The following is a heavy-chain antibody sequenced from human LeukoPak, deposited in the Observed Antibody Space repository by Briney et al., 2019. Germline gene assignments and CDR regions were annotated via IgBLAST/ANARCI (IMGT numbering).Heavy chain of an antibody. Sequence: ASATVSCTASGYTFTSYDINWVRQATGQGLEWMGWMNPNSGNTGYAQKFQGRVTMTRNTSISTAYMELSSLRSEDTAVYYCARVSAMVIYWGQGTLVTVSS. D-gene: IGHD5-18*01. CDR3: ARVSAMVIY. CDR1: GYTFTSYD. J-gene: IGHJ4*02. V-gene: IGHV1-8*01. CDR2: MNPNSGNT.